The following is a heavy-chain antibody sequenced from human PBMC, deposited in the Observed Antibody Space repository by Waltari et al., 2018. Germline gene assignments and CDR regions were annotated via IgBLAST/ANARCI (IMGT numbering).Heavy chain of an antibody. CDR3: SRYPRWLDV. V-gene: IGHV3-11*01. CDR2: IGDSGTTI. Sequence: QVQLVESGGGLVKPGGSLRLCCAASGFTFSAHYMSWIRQAPGKGLECISYIGDSGTTITYADSVQGRSTISRDNAQNSLYLQMTSLTAEYTAVYFCSRYPRWLDVWGNGTTVTVSS. CDR1: GFTFSAHY. J-gene: IGHJ6*03. D-gene: IGHD5-12*01.